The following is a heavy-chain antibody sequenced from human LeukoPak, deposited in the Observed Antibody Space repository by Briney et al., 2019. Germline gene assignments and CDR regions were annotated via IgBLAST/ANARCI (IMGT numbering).Heavy chain of an antibody. Sequence: GASVKVSCKASGYTFTSYDINWVRQATGQGLEWMGWMNPNSGNTGYAQKFQGRVTITRNTSISTAYMELSSLRSEDTAVYYCARGDSGYSYGYYYYYYMDVWGKGTTVTVSS. CDR3: ARGDSGYSYGYYYYYYMDV. J-gene: IGHJ6*03. D-gene: IGHD5-18*01. CDR2: MNPNSGNT. CDR1: GYTFTSYD. V-gene: IGHV1-8*03.